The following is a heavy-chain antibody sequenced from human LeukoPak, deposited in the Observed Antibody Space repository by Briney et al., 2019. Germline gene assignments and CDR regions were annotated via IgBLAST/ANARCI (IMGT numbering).Heavy chain of an antibody. D-gene: IGHD6-19*01. CDR2: ISAYNGNT. CDR1: GYXFISYG. Sequence: GASVKVSCKASGYXFISYGISWVRQAPGQGLEWMGWISAYNGNTNYAQKLQGRVTMTTDTSTSTAYMELRSLRSDDTAVYYCARVIDTTGWYGWFDPWGQGTLVTVSS. V-gene: IGHV1-18*01. CDR3: ARVIDTTGWYGWFDP. J-gene: IGHJ5*02.